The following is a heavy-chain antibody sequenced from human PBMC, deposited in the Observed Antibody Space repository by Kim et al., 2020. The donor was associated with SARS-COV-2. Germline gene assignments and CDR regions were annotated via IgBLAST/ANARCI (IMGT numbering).Heavy chain of an antibody. J-gene: IGHJ4*02. V-gene: IGHV1-3*01. D-gene: IGHD3-22*01. CDR3: ARGYYDSSGYYPPFDY. Sequence: QKVQGRVTITRDTSASTAYMELSSLRSEDTAVYYCARGYYDSSGYYPPFDYWGQGTLVTVSS.